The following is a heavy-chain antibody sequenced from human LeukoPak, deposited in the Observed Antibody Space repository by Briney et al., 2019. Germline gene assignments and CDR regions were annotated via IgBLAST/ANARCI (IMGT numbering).Heavy chain of an antibody. J-gene: IGHJ6*03. CDR2: ISAYNGNT. V-gene: IGHV1-18*01. CDR3: ARGVLVRGVFYYMDV. CDR1: GYTFTSYG. Sequence: ASVKVSCKASGYTFTSYGISWVRQAPGQGLEWMGWISAYNGNTNYAQKLQGRVTMTRNTSISTAYMELSSLRSEDTAVYYCARGVLVRGVFYYMDVWGKGTTVTISS. D-gene: IGHD3-10*01.